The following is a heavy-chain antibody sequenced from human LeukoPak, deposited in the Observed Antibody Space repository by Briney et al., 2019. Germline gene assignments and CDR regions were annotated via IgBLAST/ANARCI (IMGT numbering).Heavy chain of an antibody. CDR3: ARGAGPLFDP. CDR2: IGNSGGTM. CDR1: GFTFTDHY. Sequence: GGSLKLSCAASGFTFTDHYMSWIRQAPGKGLEWISYIGNSGGTMYYADSVKGRFTVSRDNAKNSLYLQTNSLRAEDTAVYYCARGAGPLFDPWGQGTLVTVSS. V-gene: IGHV3-11*01. J-gene: IGHJ5*02.